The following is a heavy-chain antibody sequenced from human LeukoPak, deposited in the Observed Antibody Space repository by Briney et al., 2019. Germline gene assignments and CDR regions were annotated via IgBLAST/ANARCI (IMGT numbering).Heavy chain of an antibody. CDR3: ARAYSSGWYGY. D-gene: IGHD6-19*01. CDR2: ISGSGGRT. Sequence: GGSLRLSCAASGFTFSSYAMSWVRQAPGKGLEWVSNISGSGGRTYYADSVKGRFTISRDNAKNTLYLQMNSLRAEDTAVYYCARAYSSGWYGYWGQGTLVTVSS. V-gene: IGHV3-23*01. CDR1: GFTFSSYA. J-gene: IGHJ4*02.